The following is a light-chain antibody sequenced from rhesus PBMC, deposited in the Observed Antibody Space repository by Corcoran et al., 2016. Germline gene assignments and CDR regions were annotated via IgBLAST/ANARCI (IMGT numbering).Light chain of an antibody. V-gene: IGKV3-35*01. CDR2: DPS. CDR1: QSVNHN. CDR3: QQESNWPVT. J-gene: IGKJ4*01. Sequence: DIVMTQSPATLSLSPGERGTLSCRASQSVNHNLAWYQQKPGQAPRLLIYDPSNRATGGPDRFSASGSGTDFTLTINSLDPEDVGVYYCQQESNWPVTFGGGTKVDI.